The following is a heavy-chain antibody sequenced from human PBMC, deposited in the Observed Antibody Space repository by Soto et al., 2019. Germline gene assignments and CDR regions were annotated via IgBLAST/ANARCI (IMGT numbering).Heavy chain of an antibody. D-gene: IGHD2-2*01. Sequence: SETLSLTCSVSNDSISSSRYYWGWIRQPPGKGLEWIGSIYYTGDTYYNPSLKSRVTISADTSKNQFSLKLTSVTAADTSVYFCARHKEVLVASLSYGLDVWGQGTTVTVSS. CDR3: ARHKEVLVASLSYGLDV. CDR1: NDSISSSRYY. CDR2: IYYTGDT. J-gene: IGHJ6*02. V-gene: IGHV4-39*01.